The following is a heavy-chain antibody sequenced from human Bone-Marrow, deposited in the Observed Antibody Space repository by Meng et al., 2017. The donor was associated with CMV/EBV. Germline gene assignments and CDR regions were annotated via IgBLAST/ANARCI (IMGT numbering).Heavy chain of an antibody. V-gene: IGHV3-72*01. CDR1: GFTFSDHY. CDR2: TRNKANSYTT. CDR3: ARDGSGGLGY. J-gene: IGHJ4*02. D-gene: IGHD1-26*01. Sequence: GGSLRLSCAASGFTFSDHYMDWVRQAPGKGLEWVGRTRNKANSYTTEYAASVKGRFTISRDDSKNSLYLRMNSLKTEDTAVYYCARDGSGGLGYWGQGTLVTVSS.